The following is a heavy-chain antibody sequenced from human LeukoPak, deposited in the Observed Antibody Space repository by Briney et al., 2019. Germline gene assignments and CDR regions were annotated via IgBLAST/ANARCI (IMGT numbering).Heavy chain of an antibody. CDR3: ARRCSGPTCYTDAYDI. J-gene: IGHJ3*02. CDR2: VYYSGST. Sequence: SETLSLTCTVSGGSISSYYWTWSRQPPGKGLEWIGYVYYSGSTDYNPSLKSRVTISVDTSNKQFSLNLSSVTAADTAVYYCARRCSGPTCYTDAYDIWGQGTMVTVSS. D-gene: IGHD2-2*02. CDR1: GGSISSYY. V-gene: IGHV4-59*08.